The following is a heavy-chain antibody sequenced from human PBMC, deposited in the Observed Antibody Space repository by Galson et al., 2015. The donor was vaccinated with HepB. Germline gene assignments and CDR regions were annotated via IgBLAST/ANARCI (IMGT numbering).Heavy chain of an antibody. V-gene: IGHV3-48*02. J-gene: IGHJ6*02. Sequence: SLRLSCAASGFTFSSYSMNWVRQAPGKGLEWVSYISSSSTIYYADSVKGRFTISRDNAKNSLYLQMNSLRDEDTAVYYCARDTTWYYYYGMDVWGQGTTVTVSS. CDR1: GFTFSSYS. D-gene: IGHD1-1*01. CDR3: ARDTTWYYYYGMDV. CDR2: ISSSSTI.